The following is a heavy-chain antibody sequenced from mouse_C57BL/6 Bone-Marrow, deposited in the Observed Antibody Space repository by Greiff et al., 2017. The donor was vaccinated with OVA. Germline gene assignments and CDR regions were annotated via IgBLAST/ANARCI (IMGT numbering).Heavy chain of an antibody. CDR3: ARGGDFLTGLDY. J-gene: IGHJ2*01. D-gene: IGHD4-1*01. CDR1: GYTFTSYW. Sequence: QVQLQQPGAELVKPGASVKMSCKASGYTFTSYWITWVKQRPGQGLEWIGDIYPGSGSTNYNEKFKSKATLTVDTSSSTAYMQLSSLTSEDSAVYYCARGGDFLTGLDYWGQGTTLTVSS. CDR2: IYPGSGST. V-gene: IGHV1-55*01.